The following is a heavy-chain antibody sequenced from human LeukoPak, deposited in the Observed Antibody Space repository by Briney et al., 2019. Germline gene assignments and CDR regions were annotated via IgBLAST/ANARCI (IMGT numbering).Heavy chain of an antibody. J-gene: IGHJ4*02. CDR3: ARVGYSGWNLEY. CDR1: GFTFRSYW. CDR2: INQGGSVK. Sequence: GGSLRLSCAASGFTFRSYWMSWVRQAPGKGLEWVANINQGGSVKYYVDSVKGRFTISTDDAKNSLYAQMNSLRDEHTAVYYCARVGYSGWNLEYWGQGTLVTVSS. V-gene: IGHV3-7*01. D-gene: IGHD5-12*01.